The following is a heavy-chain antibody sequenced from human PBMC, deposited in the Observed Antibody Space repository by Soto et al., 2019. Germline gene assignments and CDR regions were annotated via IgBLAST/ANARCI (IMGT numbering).Heavy chain of an antibody. CDR3: ESRDQATTAEY. Sequence: LSLTFAFCGVSVTINNCWAFVRQPPVQGLELIWEIYRTGSTNYNTSLKIRVNISLDKSDNQFSLKVTSLTAADTAVYYFESRDQATTAEYWGQGTLVTVSS. CDR1: GVSVTINNC. V-gene: IGHV4-4*02. J-gene: IGHJ4*02. D-gene: IGHD1-7*01. CDR2: IYRTGST.